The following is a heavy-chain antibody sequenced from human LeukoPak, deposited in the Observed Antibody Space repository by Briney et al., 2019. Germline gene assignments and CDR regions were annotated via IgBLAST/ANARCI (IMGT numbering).Heavy chain of an antibody. CDR1: GGSISSGTYH. CDR3: ARAPRSGIGDRRGYWFDP. V-gene: IGHV4-61*02. Sequence: SETLSLTCTVSGGSISSGTYHWTWLRQPAGKALEWIGRISTTWIASYNPSLRSRVNVSEDTSKNQFSLKLTFVTAADTALYYCARAPRSGIGDRRGYWFDPWGQGTLVTVSS. CDR2: ISTTWIA. J-gene: IGHJ5*02. D-gene: IGHD1-26*01.